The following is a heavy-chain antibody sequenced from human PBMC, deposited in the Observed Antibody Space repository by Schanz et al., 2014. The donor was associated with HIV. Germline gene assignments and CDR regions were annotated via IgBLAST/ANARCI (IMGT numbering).Heavy chain of an antibody. Sequence: EVQLMESGGGLVKPGGSLRLSCAAGGFTSSDYTMNWVRQAPRKGLEWVSDISGSGGSTYYADSVKGRFTISRDNSQNTLYLQMNSLRAEDTALHYCAREQYGEHYFDYWGQGTLVTVSS. V-gene: IGHV3-23*01. CDR1: GFTSSDYT. CDR3: AREQYGEHYFDY. J-gene: IGHJ4*02. D-gene: IGHD3-10*01. CDR2: ISGSGGST.